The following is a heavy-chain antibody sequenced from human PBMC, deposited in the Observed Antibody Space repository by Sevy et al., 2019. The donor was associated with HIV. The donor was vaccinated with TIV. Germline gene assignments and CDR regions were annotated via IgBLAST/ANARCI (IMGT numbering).Heavy chain of an antibody. V-gene: IGHV3-15*01. CDR1: GFTFSNAW. CDR2: IKGKIYDGTI. D-gene: IGHD6-13*01. J-gene: IGHJ4*02. CDR3: TTASWSQEDYYNH. Sequence: GGSLRLSCAASGFTFSNAWMSWVRQAPGKGLEWVGRIKGKIYDGTIDYAAPVKGRFSISRDDSKNTLHLQMNSLKTEDTAVYYCTTASWSQEDYYNHWGQGTLVTVSS.